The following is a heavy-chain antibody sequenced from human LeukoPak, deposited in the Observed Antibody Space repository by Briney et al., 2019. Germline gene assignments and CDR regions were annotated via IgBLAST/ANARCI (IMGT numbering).Heavy chain of an antibody. V-gene: IGHV3-23*01. J-gene: IGHJ6*04. D-gene: IGHD1-1*01. CDR3: AKDGATGTWVYYYGMDV. CDR2: ISGSGGST. CDR1: GFTFSSYA. Sequence: GGSLRLSCAASGFTFSSYAMSWVRQAPGKGPEWVSAISGSGGSTYYADSVKGRFTISRDNSKNTLYLQMNSLRAEDTAVYYCAKDGATGTWVYYYGMDVWGKGTTVTVSS.